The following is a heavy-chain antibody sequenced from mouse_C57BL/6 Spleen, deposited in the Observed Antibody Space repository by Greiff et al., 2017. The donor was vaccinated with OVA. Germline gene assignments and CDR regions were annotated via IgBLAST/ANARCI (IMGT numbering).Heavy chain of an antibody. CDR2: IYPGDGDT. J-gene: IGHJ2*01. V-gene: IGHV1-82*01. Sequence: QVQLQQSGPELVKPGASVKISCKASGYAFSSSWMNWVKQRPGKGLEWIGRIYPGDGDTNYNGKFKGKATLTADKSSSTAYMQLSSLTSEDSAVYFCARGMDYGSSYDFDYWGQGTTLTVSS. CDR1: GYAFSSSW. CDR3: ARGMDYGSSYDFDY. D-gene: IGHD1-1*01.